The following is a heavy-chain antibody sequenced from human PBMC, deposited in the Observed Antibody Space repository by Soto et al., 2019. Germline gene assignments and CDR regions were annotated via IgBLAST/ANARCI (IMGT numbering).Heavy chain of an antibody. CDR1: GFIFSDHW. V-gene: IGHV3-74*01. D-gene: IGHD2-15*01. CDR3: ARGIKNYYGVDV. Sequence: GGSLRLSCAASGFIFSDHWMHWVRQAPGKGLVWVSRIKYDGTSTSYADSVQGRFTISRDNARNTVYLQMNSLRAEDTAVYYCARGIKNYYGVDVWGQGTTVTVSS. CDR2: IKYDGTST. J-gene: IGHJ6*02.